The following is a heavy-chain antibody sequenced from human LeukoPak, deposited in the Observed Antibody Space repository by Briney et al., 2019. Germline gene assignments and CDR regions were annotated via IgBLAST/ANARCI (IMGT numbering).Heavy chain of an antibody. CDR3: AKDLSVTTTVYYYYGMDV. V-gene: IGHV3-23*01. J-gene: IGHJ6*02. CDR1: GFTFSSYA. Sequence: GGSLRLSCAASGFTFSSYAMSWVRQAPGKGLEWVSAISGSGGSTYYADSVKGRFTISRDNSKNTLYLQMNSLRAEDTAVYYCAKDLSVTTTVYYYYGMDVWGQGTTVTVSS. D-gene: IGHD4-17*01. CDR2: ISGSGGST.